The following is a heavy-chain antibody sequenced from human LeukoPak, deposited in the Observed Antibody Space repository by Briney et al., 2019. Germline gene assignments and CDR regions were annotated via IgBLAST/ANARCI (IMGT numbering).Heavy chain of an antibody. CDR2: ISGSGGST. Sequence: GGSLRLSCAASGFTFSSYAMSWVRQAPGKGLEWVSAISGSGGSTYYADSVNGRFTISRDNSKNTLYLQMNSLRAEDTAVYYCAKAPSFGELALDYWGQGTLVTVSS. J-gene: IGHJ4*02. CDR1: GFTFSSYA. V-gene: IGHV3-23*01. CDR3: AKAPSFGELALDY. D-gene: IGHD3-10*01.